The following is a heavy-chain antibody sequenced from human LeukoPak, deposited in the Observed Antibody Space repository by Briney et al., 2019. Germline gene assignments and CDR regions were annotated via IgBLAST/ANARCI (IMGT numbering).Heavy chain of an antibody. J-gene: IGHJ4*02. CDR3: ARAVMVRGVVVSFHY. V-gene: IGHV4-30-4*01. D-gene: IGHD3-10*01. Sequence: SQTLSLTCTVSGGSISSGDYYWTWIRQPPGKGLEWIGYICYSGSTYYNPSLKSRVTISVDTSKNQFSLKLSSVTAADTAVYYCARAVMVRGVVVSFHYWGQGTLVTVSA. CDR1: GGSISSGDYY. CDR2: ICYSGST.